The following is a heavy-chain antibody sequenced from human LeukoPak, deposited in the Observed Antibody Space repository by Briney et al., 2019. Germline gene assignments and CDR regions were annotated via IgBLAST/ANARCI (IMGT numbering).Heavy chain of an antibody. J-gene: IGHJ4*02. CDR3: ARLSPFSDY. Sequence: SETLSLTCTVYGGSISSSSYYWGWIRQPPGKGLEWIGSIYYSGSTYYNPSLKSRVTISVDTSKNQFSLKLSSVTAADTAVYYCARLSPFSDYWGQGTLVTVSS. CDR1: GGSISSSSYY. V-gene: IGHV4-39*01. CDR2: IYYSGST.